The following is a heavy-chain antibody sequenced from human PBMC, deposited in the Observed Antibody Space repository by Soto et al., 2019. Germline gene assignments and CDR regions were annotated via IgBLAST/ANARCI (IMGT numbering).Heavy chain of an antibody. Sequence: RASVKVSCKASGGTFSSYAISWVRQAPGQGLEWMGGIIPIFGTANYAQKFQGRVTITADESTSTAYMELSSLRSEDTAVYYCARRARPEYSSSSAWHNNNWFDPWGQGTLVTVSS. J-gene: IGHJ5*02. CDR1: GGTFSSYA. CDR3: ARRARPEYSSSSAWHNNNWFDP. V-gene: IGHV1-69*13. CDR2: IIPIFGTA. D-gene: IGHD6-6*01.